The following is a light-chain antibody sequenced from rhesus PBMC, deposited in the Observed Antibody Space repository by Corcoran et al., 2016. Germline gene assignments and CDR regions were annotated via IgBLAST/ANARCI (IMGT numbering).Light chain of an antibody. CDR3: SSYAGSNTFI. CDR1: SSDIGGYNY. V-gene: IGLV2-32*02. CDR2: EVS. J-gene: IGLJ1*01. Sequence: AALTQPRSVSGSPGQSVTISCTGTSSDIGGYNYVSWYQQHPGTAPKLMIYEVSKRPSGVSDRFSGSKSGNAASLTISGLQAEDGADYYCSSYAGSNTFIFGAGTRLTVL.